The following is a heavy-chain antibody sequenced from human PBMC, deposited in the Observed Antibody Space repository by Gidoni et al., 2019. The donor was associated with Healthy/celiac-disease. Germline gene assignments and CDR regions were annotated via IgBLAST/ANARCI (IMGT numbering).Heavy chain of an antibody. CDR1: GFTFSSSS. J-gene: IGHJ4*02. D-gene: IGHD3-3*01. V-gene: IGHV3-21*01. Sequence: EVQLVESVGGLVKPGGSLRLSCAASGFTFSSSSMNWVRQAPGKVLEWVSSISSSSSYIYYADSVKGRFTISRDNAKNSLYLQMNSLRAEDTAVYYCASSPYYDFWSGYSSDYWGQGTLVTVSS. CDR2: ISSSSSYI. CDR3: ASSPYYDFWSGYSSDY.